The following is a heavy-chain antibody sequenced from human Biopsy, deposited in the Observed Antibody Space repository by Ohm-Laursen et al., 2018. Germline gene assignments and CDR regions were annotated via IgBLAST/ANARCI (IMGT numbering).Heavy chain of an antibody. CDR2: LTWNSANI. J-gene: IGHJ4*02. V-gene: IGHV3-9*01. CDR3: VRDSTLDY. Sequence: SLRLSCTASGFTFDNYAMHWVRQTPGKGLEWASGLTWNSANIGYADSVKGRFTISRDNARNSLFLEMSSLREEDTGLYHCVRDSTLDYWGQGTLVTVSS. CDR1: GFTFDNYA.